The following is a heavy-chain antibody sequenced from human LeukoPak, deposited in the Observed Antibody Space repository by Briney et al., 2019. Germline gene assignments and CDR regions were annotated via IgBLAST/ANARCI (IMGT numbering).Heavy chain of an antibody. CDR1: GYTFTSYA. V-gene: IGHV7-4-1*02. Sequence: ASVKVSCKASGYTFTSYAMNWVRQAPGQGLEWMGWINTNTGNPTYAQGFTGRFVFSLDTSVSTAYLQISSLKAEDTAVYYCARVYCSSTSCYYNYGMDVWGQGTTVTVSS. J-gene: IGHJ6*02. D-gene: IGHD2-2*01. CDR2: INTNTGNP. CDR3: ARVYCSSTSCYYNYGMDV.